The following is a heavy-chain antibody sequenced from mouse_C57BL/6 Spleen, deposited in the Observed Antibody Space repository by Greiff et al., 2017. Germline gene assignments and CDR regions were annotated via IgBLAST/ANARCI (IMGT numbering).Heavy chain of an antibody. CDR2: IEPNSGGT. Sequence: QVQLQQPGAELVKPGASVKLSRKASGYTFTSYWMPRVKQRPGRGPEWIGRIEPNSGGTKYNEKFKSKATLTVDKPSSTAYMQPSSLTSEDSEVYYCARDSNDPYAMDYWGQGTSVTVSS. CDR1: GYTFTSYW. J-gene: IGHJ4*01. V-gene: IGHV1-72*01. CDR3: ARDSNDPYAMDY. D-gene: IGHD2-5*01.